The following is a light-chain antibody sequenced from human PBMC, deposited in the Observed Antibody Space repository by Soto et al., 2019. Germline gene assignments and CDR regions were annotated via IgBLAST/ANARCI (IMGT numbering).Light chain of an antibody. CDR3: SSYTSSTLYV. CDR2: DVS. J-gene: IGLJ1*01. Sequence: SAPTQPAPVYASPLQSITNSCTGTSSDVGGYNYVSWYQQHPGKAPKLMIYDVSNRPSGVSNRFSGSKSGNTASLTISGLQAEHEDDYYCSSYTSSTLYVFGTGTKVTVL. V-gene: IGLV2-14*01. CDR1: SSDVGGYNY.